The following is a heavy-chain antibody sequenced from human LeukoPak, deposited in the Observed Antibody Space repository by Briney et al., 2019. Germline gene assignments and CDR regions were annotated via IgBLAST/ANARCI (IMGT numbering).Heavy chain of an antibody. D-gene: IGHD6-19*01. CDR2: ISSSSYI. J-gene: IGHJ6*02. Sequence: GGSLRLSCAASGFTFSGYSMNWVRQAPGKGLEWVSSISSSSYIYYADSVKGRFTISRDNAKNSLYLQMNSLRAEDTAVYYCAREMLSGWLLSYYYYGMDVWGQGTTVTVSS. V-gene: IGHV3-21*01. CDR3: AREMLSGWLLSYYYYGMDV. CDR1: GFTFSGYS.